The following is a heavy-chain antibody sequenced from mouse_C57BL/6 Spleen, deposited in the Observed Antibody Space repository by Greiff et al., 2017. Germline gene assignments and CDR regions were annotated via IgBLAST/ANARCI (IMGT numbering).Heavy chain of an antibody. Sequence: EVKLMESGGGLVKPGGSLKLSCAASGFTFSSYTMSWVRQTPEKRLEWVATISGGGGNTYYPDSVKGRFTISRDNAKHTLYLQMSSLGSEDTALYYCARAYDYDDYYAMDYWGQGTSVTVSS. CDR2: ISGGGGNT. V-gene: IGHV5-9*01. CDR3: ARAYDYDDYYAMDY. CDR1: GFTFSSYT. J-gene: IGHJ4*01. D-gene: IGHD2-4*01.